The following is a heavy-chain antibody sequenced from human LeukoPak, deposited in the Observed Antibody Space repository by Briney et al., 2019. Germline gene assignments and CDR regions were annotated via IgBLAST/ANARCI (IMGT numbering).Heavy chain of an antibody. CDR3: ARSPGLGGYFDFLLDY. V-gene: IGHV1-69*06. J-gene: IGHJ4*02. CDR1: GGTFSSYA. D-gene: IGHD3-9*01. CDR2: IIPIFGTA. Sequence: SVKVSFKASGGTFSSYAISWVRQAPGQGLEWMGRIIPIFGTANYAQKFQGRVTITADKSTSTAYMELSSLRSEDTAVYYCARSPGLGGYFDFLLDYWGPGTLVTVSS.